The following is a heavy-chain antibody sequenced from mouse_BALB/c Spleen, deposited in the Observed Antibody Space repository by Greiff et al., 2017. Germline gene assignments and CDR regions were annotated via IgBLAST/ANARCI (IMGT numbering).Heavy chain of an antibody. CDR3: NAEGGKGGPFDY. CDR2: IDPENGDT. J-gene: IGHJ2*01. Sequence: EVQLVESGAELVRSGASVKLSCTASGFNIKDYYMHWVKQRPEQGLEWIGWIDPENGDTEYAPKFQGKATMTADTSSNTAYLQLSSLTSEDTAVYYCNAEGGKGGPFDYWGQGTTLTVSS. CDR1: GFNIKDYY. D-gene: IGHD1-3*01. V-gene: IGHV14-4*02.